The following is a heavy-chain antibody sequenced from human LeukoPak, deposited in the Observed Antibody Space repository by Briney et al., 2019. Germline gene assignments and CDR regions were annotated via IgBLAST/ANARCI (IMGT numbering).Heavy chain of an antibody. J-gene: IGHJ4*02. CDR1: GYTFTRYY. V-gene: IGHV1-46*01. CDR3: ARQESGTGYFDY. Sequence: ASVKVSCMSSGYTFTRYYMHWVRQAPGQGLEWMGTINPSGGATSYAQNFQGRVSMTRDTSTSTDYMELSSLRSEDTAVYYCARQESGTGYFDYWPQGTLVTVSS. D-gene: IGHD3-3*01. CDR2: INPSGGAT.